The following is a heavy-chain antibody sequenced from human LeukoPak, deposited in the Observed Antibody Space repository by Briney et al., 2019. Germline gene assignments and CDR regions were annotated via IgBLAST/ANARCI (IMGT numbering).Heavy chain of an antibody. Sequence: GGSLRLSCAASGFTFNCHSLNWVRQAPGKGLEWVSVASNDSSYLSYADSVKGRFTISRDNAKDSLYLHMDSLRAEDTAMYYFAGQEMAKQIKSCYYYYMAVWGKGATVTV. CDR1: GFTFNCHS. CDR2: ASNDSSYL. D-gene: IGHD5-24*01. CDR3: AGQEMAKQIKSCYYYYMAV. J-gene: IGHJ6*03. V-gene: IGHV3-21*01.